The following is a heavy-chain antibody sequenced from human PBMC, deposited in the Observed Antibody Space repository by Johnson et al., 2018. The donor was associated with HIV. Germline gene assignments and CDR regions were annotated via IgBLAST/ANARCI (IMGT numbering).Heavy chain of an antibody. J-gene: IGHJ3*02. CDR2: ISYDGSNK. V-gene: IGHV3-30*04. CDR3: AIDPDI. CDR1: GFTFSTYA. Sequence: QVQLVESGGGVVQPGRSLRLSCAASGFTFSTYAMHWVRQAPGKGLEWVAVISYDGSNKYYADSVKGRFTISRDNSKNTLYLQMNSLRAEETAVYYCAIDPDIWGQGTMVTVSS.